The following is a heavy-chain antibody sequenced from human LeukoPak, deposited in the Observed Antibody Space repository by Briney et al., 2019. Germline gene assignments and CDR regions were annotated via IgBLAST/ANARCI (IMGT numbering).Heavy chain of an antibody. D-gene: IGHD1-26*01. Sequence: GGSLRLSCAGSGFTFSSHWMSWVRQAPGKGPEWVANIKQDGGEKYYVDSVKGRFTTSRGNAKNSLYLQMNSLRAEDTAVYYCARDKVVGATYFDYWGQGILVTVSS. V-gene: IGHV3-7*01. CDR1: GFTFSSHW. CDR3: ARDKVVGATYFDY. CDR2: IKQDGGEK. J-gene: IGHJ4*02.